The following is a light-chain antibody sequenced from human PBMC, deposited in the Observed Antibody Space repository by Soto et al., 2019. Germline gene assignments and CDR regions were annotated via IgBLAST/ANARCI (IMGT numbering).Light chain of an antibody. CDR1: QSLSSTY. CDR3: QQYGSSPLT. J-gene: IGKJ1*01. Sequence: EILLTQSPGTPSLSPGERATLSCRASQSLSSTYLAWYQQKPGQAPRLLIYGASNRATGIPDRFSGSGSGTDFTLTINRLEPEDFAVYYCQQYGSSPLTFGQGTKVDI. V-gene: IGKV3-20*01. CDR2: GAS.